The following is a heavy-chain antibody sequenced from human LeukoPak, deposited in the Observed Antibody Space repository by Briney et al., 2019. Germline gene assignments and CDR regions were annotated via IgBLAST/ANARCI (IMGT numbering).Heavy chain of an antibody. V-gene: IGHV4-59*08. J-gene: IGHJ2*01. Sequence: PSETLSLTCTVSGGSISHYFWSRIRQPPGKALEWIGYIYYSGSTNYNPSLKSRVTISVDPSKNQFSLKLNSVTAADTAVYYCAKTVAGYWYFDLWGRGTLVTVSS. CDR2: IYYSGST. D-gene: IGHD6-19*01. CDR1: GGSISHYF. CDR3: AKTVAGYWYFDL.